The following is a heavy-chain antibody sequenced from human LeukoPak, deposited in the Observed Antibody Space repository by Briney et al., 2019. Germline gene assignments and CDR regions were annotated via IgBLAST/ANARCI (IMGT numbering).Heavy chain of an antibody. CDR1: GYTFTGYY. D-gene: IGHD6-19*01. CDR2: INPSSGGT. V-gene: IGHV1-2*02. Sequence: ASVKVSCKASGYTFTGYYMHWVGQAPGQGLEWMGWINPSSGGTNYAQKFQGRVTMTRDTSISTAYMELSRLRSDDTAVYYCAALAVAGNFDYWGQGTLVTVSS. J-gene: IGHJ4*02. CDR3: AALAVAGNFDY.